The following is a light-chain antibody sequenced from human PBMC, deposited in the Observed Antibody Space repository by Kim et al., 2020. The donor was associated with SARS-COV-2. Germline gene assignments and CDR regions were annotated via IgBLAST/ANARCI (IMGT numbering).Light chain of an antibody. CDR3: QQYGSSPLT. J-gene: IGKJ4*01. V-gene: IGKV3-20*01. Sequence: SPGERATLSCSASQSVISRYLAWYQQKRGQAPRLIIYGASSRASGIPARFSGSVSGTDFTLTISRLEPEDFAVYYCQQYGSSPLTFGGGTKVDIK. CDR1: QSVISRY. CDR2: GAS.